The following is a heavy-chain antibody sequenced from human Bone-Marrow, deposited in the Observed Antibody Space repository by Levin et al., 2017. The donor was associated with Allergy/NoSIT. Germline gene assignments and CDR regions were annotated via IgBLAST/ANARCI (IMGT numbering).Heavy chain of an antibody. Sequence: SETLSLTCGVSGHSISDSHWWGWIRQPPGKGLEWIGYIYDTGRTYYNPSLESRATMSLDTSKNQFSLKLNSVTAADTAVYYCATRKGSSGSFFDYWGQGTLVTVSS. CDR1: GHSISDSHW. CDR2: IYDTGRT. CDR3: ATRKGSSGSFFDY. V-gene: IGHV4-28*01. J-gene: IGHJ4*02. D-gene: IGHD3-10*01.